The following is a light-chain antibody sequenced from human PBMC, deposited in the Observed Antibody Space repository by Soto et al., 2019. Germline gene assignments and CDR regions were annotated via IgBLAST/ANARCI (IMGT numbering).Light chain of an antibody. J-gene: IGLJ2*01. V-gene: IGLV2-14*01. CDR3: SSYTSSSRV. CDR1: SSDVGGYNY. Sequence: QSALTQPASVSGSPGQSITISCTGTSSDVGGYNYVSWYQQHPGKAPKLMIYDVSNRPSGVSNRFSGSKSGNTASLTISWLQAEDEADYYCSSYTSSSRVFGGGTQLTVL. CDR2: DVS.